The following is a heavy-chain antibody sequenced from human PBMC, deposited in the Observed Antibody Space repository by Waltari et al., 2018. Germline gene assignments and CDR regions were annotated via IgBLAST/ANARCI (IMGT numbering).Heavy chain of an antibody. CDR3: ARGDSLSYYDSDGLGS. V-gene: IGHV3-7*01. J-gene: IGHJ4*02. CDR2: VKQDGSEE. D-gene: IGHD3-22*01. CDR1: GFTFNNYW. Sequence: EVQLVESGGGLVQPGGSLRLSCAASGFTFNNYWMNWVRQAPGKGLEWVANVKQDGSEEYYVDSVKGRFTISRDNAKNSLYLQMNSLRVEDTAVYYCARGDSLSYYDSDGLGSWGQGTLVTVSS.